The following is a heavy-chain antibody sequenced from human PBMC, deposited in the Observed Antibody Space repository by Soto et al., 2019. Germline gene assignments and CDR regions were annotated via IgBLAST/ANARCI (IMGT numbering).Heavy chain of an antibody. J-gene: IGHJ6*02. CDR3: ARAGCDGGSCYTLVGLRYGMDV. V-gene: IGHV3-30-3*01. Sequence: QVQLVESGGGVVQPGRSLRLSCVASGFTFSSYAMHWVRQAPGKGLEWVAVISYDGNNKYYADSVKGRFTISRDNSKNTLYLQMNSVRLEDTAVYYCARAGCDGGSCYTLVGLRYGMDVWGQGTTVTVSS. CDR2: ISYDGNNK. D-gene: IGHD2-15*01. CDR1: GFTFSSYA.